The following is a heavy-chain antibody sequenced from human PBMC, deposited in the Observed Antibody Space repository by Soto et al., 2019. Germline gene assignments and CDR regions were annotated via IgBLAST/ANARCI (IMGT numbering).Heavy chain of an antibody. CDR1: GGSVSSGSFH. D-gene: IGHD6-19*01. CDR2: IFYNGTA. Sequence: PSETLSLTCSVSGGSVSSGSFHWSWIRQPPGKGLQFIGSIFYNGTANYSPSLKNRVSISIDTSQSQFFLQLISVAAADTAVYYCARIGGWYGIDFWGQGSLVTVSS. J-gene: IGHJ4*02. CDR3: ARIGGWYGIDF. V-gene: IGHV4-61*01.